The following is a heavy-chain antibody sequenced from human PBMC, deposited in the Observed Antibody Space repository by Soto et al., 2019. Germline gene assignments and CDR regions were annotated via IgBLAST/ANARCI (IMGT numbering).Heavy chain of an antibody. V-gene: IGHV4-39*07. CDR3: ASNTGDRRANDAFDI. CDR1: GGSISSSSYY. D-gene: IGHD7-27*01. J-gene: IGHJ3*02. Sequence: SETLSLTCTVSGGSISSSSYYWGWIRQPPGKGLEWIGSIYYSGSTYYNPSLKSRVTISVDTAKNQFSLNLSSVTAADTAVYYCASNTGDRRANDAFDIWGQGTMVTVSS. CDR2: IYYSGST.